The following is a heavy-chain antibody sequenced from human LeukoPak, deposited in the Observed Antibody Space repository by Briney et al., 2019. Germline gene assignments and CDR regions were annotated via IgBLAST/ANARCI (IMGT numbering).Heavy chain of an antibody. CDR1: GFTFSDYW. Sequence: GGSLRLSCVASGFTFSDYWMGWVRQAPGKGLEWVANIKQDGSEKYYVGSVKGRFTISRDNAKNSLYLQMNSLRAEDTGLYYCARGIAAYYFDHWGQGTLVTVSS. CDR2: IKQDGSEK. D-gene: IGHD6-6*01. CDR3: ARGIAAYYFDH. V-gene: IGHV3-7*01. J-gene: IGHJ4*02.